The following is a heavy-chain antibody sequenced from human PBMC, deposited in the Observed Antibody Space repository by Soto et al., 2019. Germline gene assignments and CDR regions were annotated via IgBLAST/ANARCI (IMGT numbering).Heavy chain of an antibody. CDR3: ALKVVTYYDN. D-gene: IGHD2-21*02. J-gene: IGHJ4*02. V-gene: IGHV1-46*01. CDR2: INPAGGTT. CDR1: GYSFTSTY. Sequence: QVQLVQSGAEVKKPGASVRISCRASGYSFTSTYVHWVRQAPGQGPEWMGIINPAGGTTYYAQKFQGRLTITSDTSTDTVFMDLNVLTSEDTAVYFCALKVVTYYDNWGQGTLLTVSS.